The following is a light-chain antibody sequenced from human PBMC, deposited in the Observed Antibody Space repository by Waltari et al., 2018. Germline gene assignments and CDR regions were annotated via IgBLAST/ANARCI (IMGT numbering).Light chain of an antibody. CDR2: AAF. CDR3: QQFNTYPLT. V-gene: IGKV1-9*01. CDR1: QGISSY. J-gene: IGKJ5*01. Sequence: IQLTQSPSSLSASVGDRVTITCRASQGISSYLAWYQQKPGKAPNLLIYAAFTLQSGVPSRFSGSGSGTDCTLTISSLQPEDFATYYCQQFNTYPLTFGQGTRLEIK.